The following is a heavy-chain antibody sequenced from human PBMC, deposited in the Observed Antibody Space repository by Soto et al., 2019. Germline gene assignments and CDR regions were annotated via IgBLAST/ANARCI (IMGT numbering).Heavy chain of an antibody. J-gene: IGHJ6*02. CDR1: GFTFSDYY. D-gene: IGHD3-3*01. V-gene: IGHV3-11*01. CDR2: ISSSGSTI. Sequence: SGGSLRLSCAASGFTFSDYYMSWIRQAPGKGLEWVSYISSSGSTIYYADSVKGRFTISRDNAKNSLYLQMNSLRAEDTAVYYCARVSALEWLFSSATKNYGMDVWGQGTTVTV. CDR3: ARVSALEWLFSSATKNYGMDV.